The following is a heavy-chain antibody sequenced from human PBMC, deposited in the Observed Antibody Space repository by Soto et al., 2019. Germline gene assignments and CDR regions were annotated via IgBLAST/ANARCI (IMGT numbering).Heavy chain of an antibody. V-gene: IGHV1-18*01. CDR2: ISAYNVNT. CDR3: ARVLPTASGDAFNI. Sequence: QVQLVQSGAEVKKPGASVKVSCKASGYTFTSYGISWVRQAPGQGLEWMGWISAYNVNTNYAQKLQGRVTMTTDTSTSTAYKELRSLRSDDTDVYYCARVLPTASGDAFNIGGQGTMVTGSS. D-gene: IGHD5-18*01. CDR1: GYTFTSYG. J-gene: IGHJ3*02.